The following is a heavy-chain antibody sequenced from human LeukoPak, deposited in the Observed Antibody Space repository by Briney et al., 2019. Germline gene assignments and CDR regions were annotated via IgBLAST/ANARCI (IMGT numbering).Heavy chain of an antibody. CDR1: GYTFTNYR. V-gene: IGHV1-18*01. D-gene: IGHD3-16*01. CDR3: AKGRGFRVWDPWDN. CDR2: ISTYNTNT. J-gene: IGHJ4*02. Sequence: ASVKVSCKASGYTFTNYRISWVRQAPGQGLEWMGWISTYNTNTNYAQKLQGRVTMTTDTSTSTAYMELRSLRSDDTAVYYCAKGRGFRVWDPWDNWGQGTLITVSS.